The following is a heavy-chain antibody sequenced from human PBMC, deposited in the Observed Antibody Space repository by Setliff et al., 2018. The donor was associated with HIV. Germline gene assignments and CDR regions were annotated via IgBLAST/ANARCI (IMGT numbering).Heavy chain of an antibody. D-gene: IGHD5-12*01. CDR3: ARWSGRTGGF. J-gene: IGHJ4*02. CDR2: ISNSSHDI. V-gene: IGHV3-11*03. Sequence: GSLRLSCAASGPDLNLGYMSWIRQAPGKGPEWVSYISNSSHDINYIDSVKGRFTISRDNAKSSLYLQMTNLRVYDTAVYYCARWSGRTGGFWDQGMLVTVSS. CDR1: GPDLNLGY.